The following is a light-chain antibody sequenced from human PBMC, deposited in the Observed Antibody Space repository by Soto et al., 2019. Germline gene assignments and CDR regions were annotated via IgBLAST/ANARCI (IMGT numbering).Light chain of an antibody. Sequence: DIQMTQSPSSLSASVGDRVTITCRASQSVSTSVGWFQLKPGKAPKPLIYAASSLQTGVPSRFSASGSGTDFTLIISSLQPEDFATYYCQQSYSRPLTFGGGTKVEV. CDR3: QQSYSRPLT. CDR2: AAS. CDR1: QSVSTS. J-gene: IGKJ4*01. V-gene: IGKV1-39*01.